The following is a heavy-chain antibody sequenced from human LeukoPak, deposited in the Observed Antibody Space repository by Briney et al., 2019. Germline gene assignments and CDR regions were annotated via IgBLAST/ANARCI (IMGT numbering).Heavy chain of an antibody. J-gene: IGHJ4*02. CDR2: IYTSGST. CDR3: ARLWFGGGYFDY. D-gene: IGHD3-10*01. CDR1: GGSISSGSYY. V-gene: IGHV4-61*02. Sequence: PSQTLSLTCTVSGGSISSGSYYWSWIRQPAGKGLEWIGRIYTSGSTNYNPSLKSRVTISVDTSKNQFSLKLSSVTAADTAVYYCARLWFGGGYFDYWGQGTLVAVSS.